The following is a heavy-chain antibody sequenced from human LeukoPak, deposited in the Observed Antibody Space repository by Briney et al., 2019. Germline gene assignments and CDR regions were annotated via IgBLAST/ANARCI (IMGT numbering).Heavy chain of an antibody. V-gene: IGHV4-34*01. J-gene: IGHJ4*02. CDR1: GGSFSGYY. CDR2: INHSGST. Sequence: PSETLSLTCAVYGGSFSGYYWSGIRQPPGKGLEWIGEINHSGSTNYNPSLKSRVTISVDTSKNQLSLKLSSVTAADTAVYYCARGLNGGYWGQGTLVTVSS. CDR3: ARGLNGGY. D-gene: IGHD2-8*01.